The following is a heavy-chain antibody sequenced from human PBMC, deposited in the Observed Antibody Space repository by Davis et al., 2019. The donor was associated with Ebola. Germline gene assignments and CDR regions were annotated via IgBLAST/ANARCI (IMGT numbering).Heavy chain of an antibody. CDR1: GFTFSSYE. V-gene: IGHV3-48*03. CDR2: ISSSGSTI. D-gene: IGHD3-3*01. Sequence: GESLKISCAASGFTFSSYEMNWVRQAPGKGLEWVSYISSSGSTIYYADSVKGRFTISRDNAKNSLYLQMNSLRAEDTAVYYCARIEKTYYDFWSGYYIDYYGMDVWGQGTTVTVSS. J-gene: IGHJ6*02. CDR3: ARIEKTYYDFWSGYYIDYYGMDV.